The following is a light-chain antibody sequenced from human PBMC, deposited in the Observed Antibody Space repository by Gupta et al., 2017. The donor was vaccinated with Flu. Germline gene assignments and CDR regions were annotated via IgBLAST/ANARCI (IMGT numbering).Light chain of an antibody. CDR3: SSYTSSSTSYV. V-gene: IGLV2-14*01. CDR1: SSDVVGDYY. J-gene: IGLJ1*01. Sequence: SSLTTPASVSGSPGQSITSSCTATSSDVVGDYYISCYQQHPGTAPKLMFYEVSIRPSGASHRFSGSKSGNTASLTISGLQAEDVADYYCSSYTSSSTSYVFGTGTKVTVL. CDR2: EVS.